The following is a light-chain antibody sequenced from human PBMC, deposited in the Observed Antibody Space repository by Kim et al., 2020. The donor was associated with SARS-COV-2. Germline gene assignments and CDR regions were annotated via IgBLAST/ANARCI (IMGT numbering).Light chain of an antibody. CDR1: SLRSYY. Sequence: ALGQTVRITCQGDSLRSYYASWYQQKPGQAPVLVIYGKNNRPSGIPDRFSGSSSGNTASLTITGAQAEDEADYYGNSRDSSGNHWVFGGGTKLTVL. CDR2: GKN. J-gene: IGLJ3*02. CDR3: NSRDSSGNHWV. V-gene: IGLV3-19*01.